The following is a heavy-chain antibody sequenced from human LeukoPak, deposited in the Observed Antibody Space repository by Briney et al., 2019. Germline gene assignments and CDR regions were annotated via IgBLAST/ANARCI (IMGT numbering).Heavy chain of an antibody. D-gene: IGHD6-19*01. V-gene: IGHV4-59*01. CDR2: IYYSGST. CDR3: ARGRDNSGWPYYFDF. Sequence: SETLSLTCTVSGGSISGYYWSWIRQPPGKGLEWIGYIYYSGSTNYNPSLKSRVTISVDTSQNQFSLKLSSVTAADTAVYYCARGRDNSGWPYYFDFWGQGTLVTVSS. CDR1: GGSISGYY. J-gene: IGHJ4*02.